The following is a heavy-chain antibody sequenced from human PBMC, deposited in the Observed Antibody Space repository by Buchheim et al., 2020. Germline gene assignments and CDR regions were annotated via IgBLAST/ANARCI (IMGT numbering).Heavy chain of an antibody. CDR3: ARDGGYNTQCLDY. CDR2: ISYDGSNK. Sequence: QVQLVESGGGVVQPGRSLRLSCAASGFTFSSYAMHWVRQAPGKGLEWVALISYDGSNKYYADSVKGRFTISRDNSKHKLYLQMNSLRTEDTAIYYCARDGGYNTQCLDYWGQGTL. V-gene: IGHV3-30-3*01. CDR1: GFTFSSYA. D-gene: IGHD5-18*01. J-gene: IGHJ4*02.